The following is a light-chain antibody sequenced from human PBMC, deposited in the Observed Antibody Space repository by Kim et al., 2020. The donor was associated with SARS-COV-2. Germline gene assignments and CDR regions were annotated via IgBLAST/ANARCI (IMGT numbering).Light chain of an antibody. V-gene: IGLV1-44*01. CDR1: NSNSGSNT. Sequence: GQRVTSSCSGSNSNSGSNTVNWYHQLPGTAPKLLIYTNKQRPSGVPDRFSGSKSGTSASLAISGLQSEDEADYYCAAWDDSLNGWVFGGGTQLTVL. CDR2: TNK. J-gene: IGLJ3*02. CDR3: AAWDDSLNGWV.